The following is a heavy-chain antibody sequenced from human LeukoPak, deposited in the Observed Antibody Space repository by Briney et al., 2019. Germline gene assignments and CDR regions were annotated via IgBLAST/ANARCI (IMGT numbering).Heavy chain of an antibody. CDR3: ARDRDLENFDY. CDR2: VSHSGNI. Sequence: KPSETLSLTCGVSGYFISGGYYWAWIRQPPGKGLEWIGSVSHSGNIYYNPSLKSRVTISADTSKNRFFLMLSSVTAADTAVYYCARDRDLENFDYWGQGTLVTVSS. D-gene: IGHD1-1*01. J-gene: IGHJ4*02. CDR1: GYFISGGYY. V-gene: IGHV4-38-2*02.